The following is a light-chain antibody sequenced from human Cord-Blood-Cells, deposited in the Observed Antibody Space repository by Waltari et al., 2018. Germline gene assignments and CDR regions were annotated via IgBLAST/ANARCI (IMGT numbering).Light chain of an antibody. V-gene: IGKV1-5*03. J-gene: IGKJ4*01. CDR2: KAS. CDR3: QQYNSYPLA. CDR1: QGISSW. Sequence: DIQMTQSPSTLSASVGDRVTITCRASQGISSWMAGYQQKPGKAPKVLIYKASSLEIGVPPRFSGSGSGTEFTLTISSLQPDDFATYYCQQYNSYPLAFGGGTKVEIK.